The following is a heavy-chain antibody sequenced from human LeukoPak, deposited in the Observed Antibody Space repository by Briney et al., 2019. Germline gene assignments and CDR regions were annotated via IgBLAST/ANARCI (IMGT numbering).Heavy chain of an antibody. CDR1: GGSFSGYY. V-gene: IGHV4-34*01. CDR3: ARNSNMNYDILTGLYYYYGMDV. Sequence: SETLSLTCAVYGGSFSGYYWSWIRQPPGKGLEWIGEINHSGSTNYNPSLKSRVTISVYTSKNQFSLKLSSVTAADTAVYYCARNSNMNYDILTGLYYYYGMDVWGQGTTVTVSS. D-gene: IGHD3-9*01. CDR2: INHSGST. J-gene: IGHJ6*02.